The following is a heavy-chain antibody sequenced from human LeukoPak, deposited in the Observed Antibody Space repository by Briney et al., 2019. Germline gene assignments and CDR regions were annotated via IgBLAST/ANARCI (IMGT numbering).Heavy chain of an antibody. CDR2: ISNDGDSE. D-gene: IGHD3-10*01. V-gene: IGHV3-30*18. CDR1: GFTFSMYG. CDR3: AKDGRVRTFFGDIEY. Sequence: PGRSLRLSCAASGFTFSMYGMRWVRQAPGKGLEWVGLISNDGDSEYYIDSVKGRFTISRENANDNMYLQMNSLRGEDTAVYYCAKDGRVRTFFGDIEYWGQGTLVAVSS. J-gene: IGHJ4*02.